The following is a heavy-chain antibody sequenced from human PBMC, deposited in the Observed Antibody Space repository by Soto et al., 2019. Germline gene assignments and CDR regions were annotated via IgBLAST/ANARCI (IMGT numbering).Heavy chain of an antibody. D-gene: IGHD4-4*01. CDR3: AGQGYSNYYYYGMDV. CDR1: GGSISSGGYS. J-gene: IGHJ6*02. CDR2: IYHSGST. V-gene: IGHV4-30-2*01. Sequence: QLQLQESGSGLVKPSQTLSLTCAVSGGSISSGGYSWSWIRQPPGKGLEWIGYIYHSGSTYYNPSLKSLVNISVDRSKNQFSLKLSSVTAADTAVYYCAGQGYSNYYYYGMDVWGQGTTVTVSS.